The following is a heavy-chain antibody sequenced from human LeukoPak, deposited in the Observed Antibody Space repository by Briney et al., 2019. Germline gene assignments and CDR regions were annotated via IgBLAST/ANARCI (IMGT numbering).Heavy chain of an antibody. J-gene: IGHJ4*02. CDR1: GFTFSSYW. CDR3: ARDPDSRSNY. V-gene: IGHV3-21*01. CDR2: ISSSSSYI. Sequence: GGSLRLSCAASGFTFSSYWMSWVRQAPGKGLEWVSSISSSSSYIYYADSVKGRFTISRDNAKNSLYLQMNSLRAEDTAVYYCARDPDSRSNYWGQGTLVTVSS. D-gene: IGHD3-22*01.